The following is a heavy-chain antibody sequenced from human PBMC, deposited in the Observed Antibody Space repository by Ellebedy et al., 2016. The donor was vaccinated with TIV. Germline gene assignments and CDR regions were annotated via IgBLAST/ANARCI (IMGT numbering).Heavy chain of an antibody. Sequence: SETLSLXXAVSGGSVSNSYWSWVRQPPGKGLEWIGHIYYTGNTNYNPSLRSRVTMSVDTSKNHFSLKLSSVTAADTAVYYCARGGPSSDYWGQGTLVTVSS. CDR3: ARGGPSSDY. V-gene: IGHV4-59*02. J-gene: IGHJ4*02. CDR2: IYYTGNT. D-gene: IGHD3-16*01. CDR1: GGSVSNSY.